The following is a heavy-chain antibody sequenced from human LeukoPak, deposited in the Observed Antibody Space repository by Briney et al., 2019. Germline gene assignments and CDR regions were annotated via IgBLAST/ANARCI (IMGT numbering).Heavy chain of an antibody. D-gene: IGHD4-11*01. Sequence: SETLSLTCTVSGGSISSHYWSWIRQPPGKGLEWIGYIYYSGSTNYNPSLKSRVTISVDTSKNQFSLKLSSVTAADTAVYYCARVTTEYWFDPWGQGTLVTVSS. CDR2: IYYSGST. CDR3: ARVTTEYWFDP. V-gene: IGHV4-59*11. CDR1: GGSISSHY. J-gene: IGHJ5*02.